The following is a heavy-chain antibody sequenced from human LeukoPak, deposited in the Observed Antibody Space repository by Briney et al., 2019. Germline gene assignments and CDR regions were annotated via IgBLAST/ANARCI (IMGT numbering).Heavy chain of an antibody. CDR3: ARDKYYYDSSGPYGNFDY. CDR2: IYTSGST. D-gene: IGHD3-22*01. Sequence: SETLSLTCTVSGGSISSYYWSWIRQPAGKGLEWIGRIYTSGSTNYNPSLKSRVTMSVDTSKNQFSLKLSSVTAADTAVYYCARDKYYYDSSGPYGNFDYWGQGTLVTVSS. V-gene: IGHV4-4*07. J-gene: IGHJ4*02. CDR1: GGSISSYY.